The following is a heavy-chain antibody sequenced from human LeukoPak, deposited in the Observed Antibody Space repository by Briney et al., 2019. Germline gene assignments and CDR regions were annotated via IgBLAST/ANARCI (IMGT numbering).Heavy chain of an antibody. CDR2: IYYSGTT. J-gene: IGHJ6*02. D-gene: IGHD4/OR15-4a*01. CDR1: GGSISHYY. CDR3: AREDPRTKVPEGMDV. V-gene: IGHV4-59*01. Sequence: SETLSLTCTVSGGSISHYYWSWIRQPPGKGLEWIGYIYYSGTTNYNPSLKSRVTISVDTSKNQYSLKLNSVTAADTAVYYCAREDPRTKVPEGMDVWGQGTTVTVSS.